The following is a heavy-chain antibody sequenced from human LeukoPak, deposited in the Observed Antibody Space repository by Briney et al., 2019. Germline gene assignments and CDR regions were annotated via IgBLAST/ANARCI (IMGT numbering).Heavy chain of an antibody. J-gene: IGHJ4*02. CDR1: GGSFSGYY. D-gene: IGHD3-9*01. Sequence: SETLSLTCAVYGGSFSGYYWSWIRQPPGKGLEWIGEINHSGSTNYNPSLKSRVTISVGTSKNQFSLKLSSVTAADTAVYYCARGDILTGYYTRGDYDYWGQGTLVTVSS. CDR3: ARGDILTGYYTRGDYDY. V-gene: IGHV4-34*01. CDR2: INHSGST.